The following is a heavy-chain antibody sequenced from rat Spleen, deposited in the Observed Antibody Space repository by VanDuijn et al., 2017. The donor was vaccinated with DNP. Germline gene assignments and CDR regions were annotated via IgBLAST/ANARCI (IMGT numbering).Heavy chain of an antibody. V-gene: IGHV5-19*01. CDR3: ATLLTTEGIGADY. CDR1: GFTFSNYG. Sequence: EVQLVESGGGLVQPGRSLKLSCAASGFTFSNYGMHWIRQAPTKGLEWVASISPSGGSTYYRDSVKGRFTISRDNAKSTLYLQMDSLRSEDTATYYCATLLTTEGIGADYWGQGVMVTVSS. D-gene: IGHD1-11*01. J-gene: IGHJ2*01. CDR2: ISPSGGST.